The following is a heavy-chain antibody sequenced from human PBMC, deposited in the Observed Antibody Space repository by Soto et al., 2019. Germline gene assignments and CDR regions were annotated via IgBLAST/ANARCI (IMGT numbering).Heavy chain of an antibody. CDR3: ARDRYCSGGSCYPSDY. Sequence: RLSCAASGFTFSSYSMNWVRQAPGKGLEWVSSISSSSSYIYYADSVKGRFTISRDNAKNSLYLQMNSLRAEDTAVYYCARDRYCSGGSCYPSDYWGQGTLVTVSS. V-gene: IGHV3-21*01. D-gene: IGHD2-15*01. CDR2: ISSSSSYI. J-gene: IGHJ4*02. CDR1: GFTFSSYS.